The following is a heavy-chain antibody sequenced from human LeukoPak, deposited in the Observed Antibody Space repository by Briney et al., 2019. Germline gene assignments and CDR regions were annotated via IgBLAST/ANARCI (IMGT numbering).Heavy chain of an antibody. Sequence: PGGSLRLSCAASGFTFSSYAMSWVRQAPGKGLQWVSAISASGGSTYYADYVKGRFSISRDNSKSILFLQMNSLRAEDTAVYYCARDMLYCSSTSCYKPFDYWGQGTLVTVSS. V-gene: IGHV3-23*01. CDR1: GFTFSSYA. CDR3: ARDMLYCSSTSCYKPFDY. D-gene: IGHD2-2*02. J-gene: IGHJ4*02. CDR2: ISASGGST.